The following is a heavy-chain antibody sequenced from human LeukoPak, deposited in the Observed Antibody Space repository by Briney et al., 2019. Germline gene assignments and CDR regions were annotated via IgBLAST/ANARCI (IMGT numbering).Heavy chain of an antibody. D-gene: IGHD3-3*01. V-gene: IGHV4-39*01. Sequence: SETLSLTCTVSGGSISSSSYYWGWIRQPPGKGLEWIGSIYYSGSTYYNPSLKSRVTISVDTSKNQFSLKLSSVTAADAAVYYCARVLPPFWSGLDYWGQGTLVTVSS. CDR2: IYYSGST. CDR1: GGSISSSSYY. J-gene: IGHJ4*02. CDR3: ARVLPPFWSGLDY.